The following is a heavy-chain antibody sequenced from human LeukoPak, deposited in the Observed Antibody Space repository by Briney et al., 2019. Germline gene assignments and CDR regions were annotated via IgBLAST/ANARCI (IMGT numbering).Heavy chain of an antibody. D-gene: IGHD1-26*01. CDR3: VVGAWGARDSFDL. J-gene: IGHJ3*01. Sequence: GGSLRLSCAASGFTFSRYWMHWVRQAPGKGLEWVANINQDGSQKYYVDSVKGRFTISRDNAKNSFFLQMSSLRAEDTSVYYCVVGAWGARDSFDLSGRGTMVTVSS. V-gene: IGHV3-7*01. CDR2: INQDGSQK. CDR1: GFTFSRYW.